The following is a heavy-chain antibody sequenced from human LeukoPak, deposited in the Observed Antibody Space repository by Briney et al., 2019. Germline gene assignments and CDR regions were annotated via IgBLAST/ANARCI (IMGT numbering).Heavy chain of an antibody. V-gene: IGHV3-23*01. Sequence: GGSLRLSCAASGFTFSNYAMSWVRQAPGKGLEWVSAISGSGGSTYYADSVKGRFTISRDNSKNTLYLQMNSLRAEDTAVYYCAKDEATIFGVVYYYGMDVWGQGTTVTVSS. D-gene: IGHD3-3*01. CDR1: GFTFSNYA. J-gene: IGHJ6*02. CDR2: ISGSGGST. CDR3: AKDEATIFGVVYYYGMDV.